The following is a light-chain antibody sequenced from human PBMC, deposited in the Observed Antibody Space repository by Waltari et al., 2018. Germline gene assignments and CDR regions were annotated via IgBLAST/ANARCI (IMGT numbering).Light chain of an antibody. CDR3: QQYYITPYT. CDR1: PSVFYFSKNKNY. V-gene: IGKV4-1*01. J-gene: IGKJ2*01. Sequence: DIVMTQSPDSLPVSLGERATINCKSIPSVFYFSKNKNYLAWYQQKPGQPPKLLIYWASTRESGVPDRFSGSGSGTDFTLTISGLQAEDVAVYYCQQYYITPYTFGQGTKLDI. CDR2: WAS.